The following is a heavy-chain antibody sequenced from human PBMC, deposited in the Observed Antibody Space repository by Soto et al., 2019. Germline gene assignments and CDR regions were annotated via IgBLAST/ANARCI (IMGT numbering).Heavy chain of an antibody. Sequence: SETLSLTCAVSGGSFTSNNWWTCFRQPPGQGLEWIGEIYRTGSTNYNPSLKSRVTISLDKSENQFSLKVTSLTAAGTAVYYCASRDPGTSVDYWGQGTLVTVSS. D-gene: IGHD1-7*01. CDR1: GGSFTSNNW. J-gene: IGHJ4*02. CDR2: IYRTGST. CDR3: ASRDPGTSVDY. V-gene: IGHV4-4*02.